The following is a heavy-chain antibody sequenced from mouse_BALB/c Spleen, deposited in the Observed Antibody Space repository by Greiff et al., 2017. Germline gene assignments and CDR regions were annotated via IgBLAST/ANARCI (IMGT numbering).Heavy chain of an antibody. CDR2: ISSGGST. CDR3: ERGDSSGYYFDD. CDR1: GFTFSSYA. D-gene: IGHD3-2*01. J-gene: IGHJ2*01. Sequence: VKLVESGGGLVKPGGSLKLSCAASGFTFSSYAMSWVRQTPEKRLEWVASISSGGSTYYPASVKGRFTISRDNARNILYLQMSRLRSEDTAMYYCERGDSSGYYFDDWGEGTTVTVSS. V-gene: IGHV5-6-5*01.